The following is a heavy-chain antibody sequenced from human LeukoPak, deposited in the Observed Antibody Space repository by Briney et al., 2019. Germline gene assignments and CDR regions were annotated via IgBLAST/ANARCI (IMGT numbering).Heavy chain of an antibody. CDR3: ARDGMVRGVINRKGPRPSWFDP. CDR1: GYTFTSYG. Sequence: ASVKVSCKASGYTFTSYGISWVRQAPGQGLEWMGRISAYNGNTNYAQKLQGRVTMTTDTSTSTAHMELRSLRSDDTAVYYCARDGMVRGVINRKGPRPSWFDPWGQGTLVTVSS. V-gene: IGHV1-18*04. CDR2: ISAYNGNT. D-gene: IGHD3-10*01. J-gene: IGHJ5*02.